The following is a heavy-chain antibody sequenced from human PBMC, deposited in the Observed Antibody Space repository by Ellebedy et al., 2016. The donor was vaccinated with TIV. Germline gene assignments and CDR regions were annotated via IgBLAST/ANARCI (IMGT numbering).Heavy chain of an antibody. CDR3: VRASSWSNFDY. J-gene: IGHJ4*02. V-gene: IGHV3-7*04. CDR2: IKEDGSEK. Sequence: GGSLRLSXAASGFSFSSFWMSWVRQAPGKGLEWLANIKEDGSEKHHVDSVKGRFTISRDNAKNSLYLQMDSLRAEDTAVYYCVRASSWSNFDYWGQGTLVTVSS. D-gene: IGHD6-13*01. CDR1: GFSFSSFW.